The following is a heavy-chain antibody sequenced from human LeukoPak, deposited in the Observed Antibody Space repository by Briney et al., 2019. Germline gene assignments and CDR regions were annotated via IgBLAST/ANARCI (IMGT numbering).Heavy chain of an antibody. V-gene: IGHV4-34*01. CDR3: AGGPYNWNCSAGKWFDP. D-gene: IGHD1-1*01. CDR2: INHSGST. Sequence: PSETLSLTCAVYGGSLSGYYWSWIRQPPGKGLEWIGEINHSGSTNYNPSLKSRVTISVDTSKNQFSLKLSSVTAADTAVYYCAGGPYNWNCSAGKWFDPWGQGTLVTVSS. J-gene: IGHJ5*02. CDR1: GGSLSGYY.